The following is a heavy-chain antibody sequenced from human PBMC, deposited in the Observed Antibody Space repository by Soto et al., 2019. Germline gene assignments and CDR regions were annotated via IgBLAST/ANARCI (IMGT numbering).Heavy chain of an antibody. D-gene: IGHD6-19*01. CDR2: ISAYNGNT. J-gene: IGHJ3*02. CDR3: ARDVGVGSGWFHDAFDI. V-gene: IGHV1-18*04. Sequence: ASVKVSCKASGYTFTGYYMHWVRQAPGQGLEWMGWISAYNGNTNYAQKLQGRVTMTTDTSTSTAYMELRSLRSDDTAVYYGARDVGVGSGWFHDAFDIWGQGTMVTVSS. CDR1: GYTFTGYY.